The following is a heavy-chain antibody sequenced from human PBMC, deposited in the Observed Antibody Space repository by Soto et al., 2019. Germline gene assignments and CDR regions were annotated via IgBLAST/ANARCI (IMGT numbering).Heavy chain of an antibody. CDR3: LRDQRHWNEFADQ. D-gene: IGHD1-1*01. Sequence: VQLVESGGGLVQPGGSRRLSCAASGFAFGGYWMHWARQAPGKGLVWVSRISQDGTIATQADSVKGRFTISRDNAKNTLYLQMNSLRADDTAVYYCLRDQRHWNEFADQWGQGTLVTVSS. J-gene: IGHJ4*02. V-gene: IGHV3-74*01. CDR1: GFAFGGYW. CDR2: ISQDGTIA.